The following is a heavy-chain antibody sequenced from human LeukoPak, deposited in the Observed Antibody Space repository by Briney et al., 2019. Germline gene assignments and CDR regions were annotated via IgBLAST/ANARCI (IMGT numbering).Heavy chain of an antibody. CDR2: MNPNSGNT. D-gene: IGHD4-17*01. J-gene: IGHJ4*02. CDR3: ARGLTVTTRPAGY. Sequence: ASVKVSCKASGYTFTGYDINWVRQATGQGLEWMGWMNPNSGNTDFAQKFQGRVTMTRNTSISTAYMELSSLRSEDTAMYYCARGLTVTTRPAGYWGQGTLVTVSS. CDR1: GYTFTGYD. V-gene: IGHV1-8*01.